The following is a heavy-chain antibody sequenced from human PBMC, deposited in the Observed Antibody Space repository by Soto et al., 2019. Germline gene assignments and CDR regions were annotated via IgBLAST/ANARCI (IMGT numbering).Heavy chain of an antibody. Sequence: QVQLVQSGAEEKKPGASVKVSCKASGYTFTSYAMHWVRQAPGQRLEWMGWINAGNGNTKDSQKCQGRATTTRDTAASTDYMDRSSRRAEDTAVYSCAGSSGYDVIEDYWGQGTLVTVSS. D-gene: IGHD3-22*01. V-gene: IGHV1-3*05. CDR3: AGSSGYDVIEDY. CDR1: GYTFTSYA. CDR2: INAGNGNT. J-gene: IGHJ4*02.